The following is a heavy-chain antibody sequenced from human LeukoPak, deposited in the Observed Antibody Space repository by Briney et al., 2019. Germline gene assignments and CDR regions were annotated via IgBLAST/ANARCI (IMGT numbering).Heavy chain of an antibody. V-gene: IGHV4-38-2*02. CDR3: ARDPAEWYMDV. Sequence: SETLSLTCDVSGVSISDGYYWGWIRQPPGKGLEWIGSLFHNGPSYYNPSLKSRVTISVDTSKNQFSLKLSSVTAADTAVYYCARDPAEWYMDVWGKGTTVTVSS. CDR2: LFHNGPS. J-gene: IGHJ6*03. D-gene: IGHD3-3*01. CDR1: GVSISDGYY.